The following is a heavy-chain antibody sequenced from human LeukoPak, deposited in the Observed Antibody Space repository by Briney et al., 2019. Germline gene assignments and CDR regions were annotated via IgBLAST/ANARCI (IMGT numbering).Heavy chain of an antibody. V-gene: IGHV4-61*01. D-gene: IGHD6-19*01. CDR2: IYYSGST. CDR1: GGSVSSGSYY. Sequence: SETLSLTCTVSGGSVSSGSYYWSWIRQPPGKGLEWIGYIYYSGSTNYNPSLKSRVTISVDTSKNQFSLKLSSVTAADTAVYYCARDRSGYNSGWYHLAYWGQGTLVTVSS. J-gene: IGHJ4*02. CDR3: ARDRSGYNSGWYHLAY.